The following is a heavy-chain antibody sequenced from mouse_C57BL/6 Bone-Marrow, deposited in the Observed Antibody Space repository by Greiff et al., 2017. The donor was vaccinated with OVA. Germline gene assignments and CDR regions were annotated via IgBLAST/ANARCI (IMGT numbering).Heavy chain of an antibody. J-gene: IGHJ3*01. Sequence: VQLKQSGPELVKPGASVKISCKASGYSFTDYNMNWVKQSNGKSLEWIGVINPNYGTNSYNQKFKGKATLTVDQSSSTAYMLLTVQTSVDSAVYYCTSSHCAWFAYWGQATLVTVSA. CDR2: INPNYGTN. V-gene: IGHV1-39*01. CDR3: TSSHCAWFAY. CDR1: GYSFTDYN.